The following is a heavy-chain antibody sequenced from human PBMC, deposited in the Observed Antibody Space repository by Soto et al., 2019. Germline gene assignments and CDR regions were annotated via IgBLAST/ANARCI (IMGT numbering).Heavy chain of an antibody. CDR1: GGSFSGYC. CDR3: ERGRKYYDFWSGYSHPRYYFNY. CDR2: VNHSGST. Sequence: SETLSLTCAVYGGSFSGYCWCWLRQHPGKGLEWIGAVNHSGSTNYNPSLKSRDSISVDTSKSQFSLMLSYVTAADTAEYYCERGRKYYDFWSGYSHPRYYFNYWGHGTLVTVSS. V-gene: IGHV4-34*01. D-gene: IGHD3-3*01. J-gene: IGHJ4*01.